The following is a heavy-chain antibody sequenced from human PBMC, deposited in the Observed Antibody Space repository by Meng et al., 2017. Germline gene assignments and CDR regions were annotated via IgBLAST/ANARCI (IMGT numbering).Heavy chain of an antibody. CDR1: GFTFSSYS. V-gene: IGHV3-21*01. J-gene: IGHJ4*02. CDR2: ISSSSSYI. Sequence: GQLGESGGGLVKPGGSLRLSCAASGFTFSSYSMNWVRQAPGKGLEWVSSISSSSSYIYYADSVKGRFTISRDNAKNSLYLQMNSLRAEDTAVYYCARWLISAAPFDYWGQGTLVTVSS. D-gene: IGHD6-6*01. CDR3: ARWLISAAPFDY.